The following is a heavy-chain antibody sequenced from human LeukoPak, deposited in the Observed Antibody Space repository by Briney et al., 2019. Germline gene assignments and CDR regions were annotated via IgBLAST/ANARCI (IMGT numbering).Heavy chain of an antibody. CDR1: GFTFTSYS. CDR2: ISYGGNNE. Sequence: GGSLRLSCAASGFTFTSYSMHWVRQAPGKGLEWVAVISYGGNNEYYADSVKGRFTISRDNSKNTVYLQMNSLRTEDTAMYYCARGYGVPPKVGYWGQGTLVTVSS. J-gene: IGHJ4*02. D-gene: IGHD4-17*01. CDR3: ARGYGVPPKVGY. V-gene: IGHV3-30*03.